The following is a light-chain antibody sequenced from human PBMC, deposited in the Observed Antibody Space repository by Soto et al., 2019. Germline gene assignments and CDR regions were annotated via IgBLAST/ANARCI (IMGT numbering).Light chain of an antibody. J-gene: IGKJ4*01. CDR1: QSVSSN. CDR3: QQYNVWPLT. CDR2: VAS. Sequence: EIVMTQSPATLSVSPGERATLSCRASQSVSSNLACYQQKPGQTPKLLIYVASTRATGIPARFSGSGSGTEFTLTFSSLQSEDFAVYYCQQYNVWPLTFGGGTKVEFK. V-gene: IGKV3-15*01.